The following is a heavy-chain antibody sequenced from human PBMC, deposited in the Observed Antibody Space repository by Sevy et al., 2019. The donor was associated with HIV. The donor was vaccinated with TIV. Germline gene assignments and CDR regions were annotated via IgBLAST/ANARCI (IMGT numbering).Heavy chain of an antibody. J-gene: IGHJ4*02. Sequence: GGSLRLSCTASGFTFGDYAMSWFRQAPGKGLEWVGFIRSKAYGGTKEYAASVKGRFTISRDDSKSIAYLQMNSLKTEDTAVYYCTRDGITQKGCGYSYRDRGQGTLVTVSS. CDR3: TRDGITQKGCGYSYRD. CDR2: IRSKAYGGTK. V-gene: IGHV3-49*03. CDR1: GFTFGDYA. D-gene: IGHD5-18*01.